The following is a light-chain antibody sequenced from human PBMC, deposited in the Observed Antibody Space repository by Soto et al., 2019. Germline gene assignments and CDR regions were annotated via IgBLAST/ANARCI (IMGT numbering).Light chain of an antibody. CDR2: AAS. J-gene: IGKJ1*01. CDR3: QQTYTMWT. Sequence: DIQMTQSPSSLSASVGDRVTITCRASQSISRYLNWYQQKPGEAPNLLIYAASSLQSGVPSRFSGGGSGTDFTLTISSLRPEDFATYYCQQTYTMWTFDQGTKVEIK. CDR1: QSISRY. V-gene: IGKV1-39*01.